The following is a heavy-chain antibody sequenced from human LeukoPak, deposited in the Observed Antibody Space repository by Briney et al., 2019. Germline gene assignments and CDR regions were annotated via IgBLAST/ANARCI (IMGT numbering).Heavy chain of an antibody. CDR2: ISGDGGST. V-gene: IGHV3-43*02. CDR1: GFTLDDYG. CDR3: AKDISKYDFWSGFYT. D-gene: IGHD3-3*01. J-gene: IGHJ5*02. Sequence: PGGSLRLSCAASGFTLDDYGMHWVRQAPGKGLEWVSLISGDGGSTYYADSVKGRFTISRDNSKNSLYLQMNSLRTEDTALYYCAKDISKYDFWSGFYTWGQGSLVTVPS.